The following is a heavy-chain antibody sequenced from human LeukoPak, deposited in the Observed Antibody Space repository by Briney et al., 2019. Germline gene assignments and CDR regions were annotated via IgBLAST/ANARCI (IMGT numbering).Heavy chain of an antibody. D-gene: IGHD3-3*01. CDR2: ISYDGSSK. J-gene: IGHJ4*02. Sequence: PGRSLRLSCAASGFTFSSYAMHWVRQAPGKGLEWVAVISYDGSSKYYADSVKGRFTISRDNSKNTLYLQMNSLRAEDTAVYYCAAGRTYYDFWSGLNNWGQGTLVTVSS. V-gene: IGHV3-30-3*01. CDR1: GFTFSSYA. CDR3: AAGRTYYDFWSGLNN.